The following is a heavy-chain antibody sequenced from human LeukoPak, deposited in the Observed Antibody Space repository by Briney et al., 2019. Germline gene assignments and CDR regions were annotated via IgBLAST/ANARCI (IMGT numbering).Heavy chain of an antibody. CDR2: IYSGGST. Sequence: GGSLRLSCAASGFTVSSYYMSWVRQAPGKGLEWVSVIYSGGSTYYPDSVKGRFNISRDNSKNTLYHQMNNPQAEDTAVYYCARSTVTTMGWIDYWGQGTLVTVSS. CDR3: ARSTVTTMGWIDY. J-gene: IGHJ4*02. CDR1: GFTVSSYY. D-gene: IGHD4-17*01. V-gene: IGHV3-53*01.